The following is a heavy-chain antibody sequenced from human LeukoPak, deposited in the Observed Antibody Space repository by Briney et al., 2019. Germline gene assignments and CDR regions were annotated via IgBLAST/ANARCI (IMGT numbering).Heavy chain of an antibody. V-gene: IGHV3-7*01. D-gene: IGHD4-17*01. CDR3: ARLRVRPSQMTTVSTFDN. CDR2: IKQDGSEK. Sequence: GGSLRLSCEASGFTFSHHWMTWVRQAPGKGLEWVANIKQDGSEKYYVDSVKGRFTISRDNAKNSLYLQMNSLRVEDTAVYYCARLRVRPSQMTTVSTFDNWGQGTLVTVSS. CDR1: GFTFSHHW. J-gene: IGHJ4*02.